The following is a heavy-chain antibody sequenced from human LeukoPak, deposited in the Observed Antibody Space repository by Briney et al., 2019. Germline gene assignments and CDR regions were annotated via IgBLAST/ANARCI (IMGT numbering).Heavy chain of an antibody. V-gene: IGHV3-13*01. J-gene: IGHJ5*02. CDR2: IGTAGDT. CDR1: GFTFSSYD. Sequence: GGSLRLFCAASGFTFSSYDMHWVRQATGKGLEWVSAIGTAGDTYYPGSVKGRFTISRENAKNSLYLQMNSLRAEDTAVYYCARVTYYYDSSGYYYSWFDPWGQGTLVTVSS. CDR3: ARVTYYYDSSGYYYSWFDP. D-gene: IGHD3-22*01.